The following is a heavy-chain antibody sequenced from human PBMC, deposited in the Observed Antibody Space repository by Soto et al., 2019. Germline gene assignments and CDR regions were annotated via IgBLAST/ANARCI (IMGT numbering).Heavy chain of an antibody. CDR2: VNPIVSMS. J-gene: IGHJ4*02. Sequence: QVQLVQSGAEVKRPGSSVKVSCKASGDTFNFYSINWVRQAPGLGLEWMGRVNPIVSMSNYAQRFQGRVTMTAVKSPSTAYMELSGLRSEDTAIYYCATSYGSGYRAFDYWGQGALVTVSS. CDR3: ATSYGSGYRAFDY. V-gene: IGHV1-69*04. D-gene: IGHD3-10*01. CDR1: GDTFNFYS.